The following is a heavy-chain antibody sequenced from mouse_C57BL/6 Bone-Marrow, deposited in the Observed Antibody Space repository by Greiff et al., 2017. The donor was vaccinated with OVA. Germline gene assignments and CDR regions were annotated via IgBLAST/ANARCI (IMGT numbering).Heavy chain of an antibody. J-gene: IGHJ3*01. D-gene: IGHD2-3*01. CDR1: GYTFTSYW. V-gene: IGHV1-72*01. Sequence: VQLQQPGAELVKPGASVKLSCKASGYTFTSYWMHWVKQRPGRGLEWIGRSDPNSGGTKYNEKFKSKATLTVDKPSSTAYMQLSSLTSEDSAVYYCARRGGYYVSWFAYWGQGTLVTVSA. CDR3: ARRGGYYVSWFAY. CDR2: SDPNSGGT.